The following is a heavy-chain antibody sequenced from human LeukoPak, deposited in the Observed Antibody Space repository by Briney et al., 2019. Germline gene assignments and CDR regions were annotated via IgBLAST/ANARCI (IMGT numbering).Heavy chain of an antibody. D-gene: IGHD6-19*01. CDR3: ATPDSSGWYGIGY. V-gene: IGHV4-59*12. CDR1: DGSISHYY. J-gene: IGHJ4*02. Sequence: SETLSLTCTVSDGSISHYYWNWTRQPPGKGLEWIGNINYSGSTNYNPSLKSRVTISIDTSKNQFSLKLSSVTAADTAVYYCATPDSSGWYGIGYWGQGTLVTVSS. CDR2: INYSGST.